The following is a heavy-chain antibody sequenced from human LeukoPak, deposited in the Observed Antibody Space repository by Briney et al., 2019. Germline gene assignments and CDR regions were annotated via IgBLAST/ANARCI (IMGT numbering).Heavy chain of an antibody. Sequence: GGSLRLSCAASGFTFSSYSMNWVRQAPGKGLEWVSYISSSGSTIYYADSVKGRFTISRDNAKNSLYLQMNSLRAEDTAVYYCAPSSVGGFGELPPWGQGTLVTVSS. CDR2: ISSSGSTI. D-gene: IGHD3-10*01. V-gene: IGHV3-48*04. CDR1: GFTFSSYS. CDR3: APSSVGGFGELPP. J-gene: IGHJ4*02.